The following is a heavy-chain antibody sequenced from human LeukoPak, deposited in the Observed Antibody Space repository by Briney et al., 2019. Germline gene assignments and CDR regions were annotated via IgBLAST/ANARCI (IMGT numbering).Heavy chain of an antibody. J-gene: IGHJ4*02. CDR3: ARDPGWVQLWLLDY. CDR2: INPNSGGT. V-gene: IGHV1-2*02. CDR1: GYTFTGYY. Sequence: ASVKVSCKASGYTFTGYYMHGVRQAPGQGLEWMGWINPNSGGTNYAQKFQGRVTMTRDTSISTAYMELSRLRSDDTAVYYCARDPGWVQLWLLDYWGQGTLVTVSS. D-gene: IGHD5-18*01.